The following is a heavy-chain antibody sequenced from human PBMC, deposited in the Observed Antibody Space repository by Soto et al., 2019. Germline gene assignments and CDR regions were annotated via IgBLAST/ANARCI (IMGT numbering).Heavy chain of an antibody. V-gene: IGHV4-31*03. CDR2: IYYSGST. CDR3: ARGRVPGYFDY. Sequence: LSLTCTVSGGSISSGGYYWSWIRQHPGKGLEWIGYIYYSGSTYYNPSLKSRVTISVDTSKNQFSLKLSSVTAADTAVYYCARGRVPGYFDYWGQGTLVTVSS. J-gene: IGHJ4*02. CDR1: GGSISSGGYY.